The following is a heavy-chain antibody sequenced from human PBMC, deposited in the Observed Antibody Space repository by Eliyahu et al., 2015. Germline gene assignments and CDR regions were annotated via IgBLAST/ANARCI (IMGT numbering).Heavy chain of an antibody. V-gene: IGHV1-69*01. D-gene: IGHD1-1*01. CDR2: IIPIFGTA. J-gene: IGHJ6*02. Sequence: QVQLVQSGAEVKKPGSSVKVSCKASGGXFSSYAISWVRQAPXXGLEWMGGIIPIFGTANYAQKFQGRVTITADESTSTAYMELSSLRSEDTAVYYCARPARPRTTPQRRTYYYYGMDVWGQGTTVTVSS. CDR3: ARPARPRTTPQRRTYYYYGMDV. CDR1: GGXFSSYA.